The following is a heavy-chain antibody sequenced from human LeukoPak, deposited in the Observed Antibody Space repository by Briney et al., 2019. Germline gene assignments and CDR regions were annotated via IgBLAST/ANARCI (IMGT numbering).Heavy chain of an antibody. D-gene: IGHD3-9*01. CDR3: AREGLRYFDWLHPPFNY. Sequence: GGSLRLSCAASGFTVSSNYMSWVRQAPGKGLEWVSVIYSGGSKYYPDSVKGRFTISRDNSTNTLSLKMNSLGAEDTAVYYGAREGLRYFDWLHPPFNYWGQGTLVTVSS. CDR2: IYSGGSK. V-gene: IGHV3-66*02. J-gene: IGHJ4*02. CDR1: GFTVSSNY.